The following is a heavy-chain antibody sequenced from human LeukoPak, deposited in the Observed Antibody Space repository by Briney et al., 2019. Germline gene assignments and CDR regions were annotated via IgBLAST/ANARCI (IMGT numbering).Heavy chain of an antibody. CDR1: GFTFSSYA. Sequence: GGSLRLSCAASGFTFSSYAMSWVRQAPGKELEWVSAISGSGGSTYYADSVRGRFTISRDNSKNTLYLQMNSLRAEDTAVYYCAKSYYGDFPVLGYWGQGTLVTVSS. CDR2: ISGSGGST. CDR3: AKSYYGDFPVLGY. V-gene: IGHV3-23*01. J-gene: IGHJ4*02. D-gene: IGHD4-17*01.